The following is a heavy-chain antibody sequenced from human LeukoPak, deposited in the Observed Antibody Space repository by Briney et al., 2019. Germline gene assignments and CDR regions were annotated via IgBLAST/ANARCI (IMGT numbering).Heavy chain of an antibody. Sequence: SETLSLTCAFYGGSFSGYNWSWIRQPLGKGLEWIAEINHSGSTNYNPSLKSRVTISVDTSKNQFSLKLSSVTAADTAVYYCARGGVRYYYGSGSYYNHWGQGTLVTVSS. CDR3: ARGGVRYYYGSGSYYNH. D-gene: IGHD3-10*01. V-gene: IGHV4-34*01. CDR1: GGSFSGYN. J-gene: IGHJ5*02. CDR2: INHSGST.